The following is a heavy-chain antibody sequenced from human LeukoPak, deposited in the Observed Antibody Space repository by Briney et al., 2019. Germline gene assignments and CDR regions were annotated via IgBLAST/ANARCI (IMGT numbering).Heavy chain of an antibody. Sequence: ASVKVSCKVAGGTINNFAISWVRQAPGQGLEWMGGLGLVLATYAQKFQGRVTITADESTDTVYMELGSLTSEDTATYFCARDREISARPGGWFDPWGQGTLVTVSS. V-gene: IGHV1-69*13. CDR2: LGLVLA. CDR3: ARDREISARPGGWFDP. J-gene: IGHJ5*02. D-gene: IGHD6-6*01. CDR1: GGTINNFA.